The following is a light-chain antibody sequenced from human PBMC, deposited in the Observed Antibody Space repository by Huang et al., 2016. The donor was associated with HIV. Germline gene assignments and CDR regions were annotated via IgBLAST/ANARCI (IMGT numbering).Light chain of an antibody. J-gene: IGKJ4*01. V-gene: IGKV1-33*01. CDR1: QDINNF. Sequence: DIQMTQSQSSLSASVGDRVNITCQASQDINNFLNWYQQKPGKAPKLLILDASNLQTGVPSRFSGSGSGTHFTFPITSLQRDDIGTYYCQQYDDVPISFGGGTKV. CDR2: DAS. CDR3: QQYDDVPIS.